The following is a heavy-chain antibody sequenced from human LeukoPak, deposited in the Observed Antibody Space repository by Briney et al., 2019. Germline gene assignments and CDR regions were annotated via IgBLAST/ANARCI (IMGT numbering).Heavy chain of an antibody. D-gene: IGHD3-3*01. Sequence: PGGSLRLSCAASAFTFSRYAMSWVRQAPGKGLEWVSAISGSGGSTYYADSVKGRFTISRDNSKNTLYLQMNSLRAEDTAVYYCAKAVYDFWSGYPYFDYWGQGTLVTVSS. CDR2: ISGSGGST. J-gene: IGHJ4*02. CDR3: AKAVYDFWSGYPYFDY. V-gene: IGHV3-23*01. CDR1: AFTFSRYA.